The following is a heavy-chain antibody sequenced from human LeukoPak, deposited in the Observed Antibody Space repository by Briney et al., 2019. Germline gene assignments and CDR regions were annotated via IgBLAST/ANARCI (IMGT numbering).Heavy chain of an antibody. D-gene: IGHD1-26*01. CDR3: ARWDSTLNWFDP. CDR2: ISSSSSYI. CDR1: GFTFSSYS. V-gene: IGHV3-21*01. J-gene: IGHJ5*02. Sequence: GGSLRLSCVASGFTFSSYSMNWVRQAPGKGLECVSSISSSSSYIYYADSVKGRFTISRDNAKNSLYLQMSSLRAEDTAVYYCARWDSTLNWFDPWGQGTLVTVSS.